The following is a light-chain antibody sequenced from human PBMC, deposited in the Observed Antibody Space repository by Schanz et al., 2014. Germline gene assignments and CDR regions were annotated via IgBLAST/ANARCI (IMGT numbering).Light chain of an antibody. CDR1: SSDVGGYNY. Sequence: QSALTQPASVSGSPGQSITISCTGTSSDVGGYNYVSWYQQHPGKAPKLMIYDVNHRPAGVSHRFSGSKSGNTASLTISGLQAADEADYYCSSFSSSNTPVVFGGGTKLTVL. CDR2: DVN. J-gene: IGLJ3*02. CDR3: SSFSSSNTPVV. V-gene: IGLV2-14*01.